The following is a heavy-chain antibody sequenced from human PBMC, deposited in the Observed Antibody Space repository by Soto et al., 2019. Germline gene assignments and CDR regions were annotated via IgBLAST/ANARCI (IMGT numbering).Heavy chain of an antibody. D-gene: IGHD2-15*01. V-gene: IGHV3-66*01. CDR1: GFTVSSSD. CDR2: IYSGGGT. CDR3: ARAFFCGGGSCYSISSH. Sequence: EVQLVESGGGLVQPGGSLRLSCAASGFTVSSSDMSWVRQAPGKGLEWVSVIYSGGGTYYADSVKGRFTISRDNSKNTLYLQMNRLRDEDTAVYYCARAFFCGGGSCYSISSHWGQGTLVTVSS. J-gene: IGHJ4*02.